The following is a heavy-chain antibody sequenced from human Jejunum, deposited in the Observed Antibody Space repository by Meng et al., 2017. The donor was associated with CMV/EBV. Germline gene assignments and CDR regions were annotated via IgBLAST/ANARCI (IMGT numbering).Heavy chain of an antibody. V-gene: IGHV4-59*02. CDR2: VYYSGSA. CDR3: ARGIGHASNNSHDY. J-gene: IGHJ4*02. Sequence: SGASVRSQYWSWIRQPPGKGLEWMGYVYYSGSATYSPSLRSRITISVDTSKNQFSLNLRSVTAADTAMYFCARGIGHASNNSHDYWGQGTLVTVSS. CDR1: GASVRSQY. D-gene: IGHD1-1*01.